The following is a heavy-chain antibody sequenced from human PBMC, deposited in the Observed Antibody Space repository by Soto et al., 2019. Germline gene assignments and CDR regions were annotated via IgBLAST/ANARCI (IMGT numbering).Heavy chain of an antibody. J-gene: IGHJ4*02. CDR1: GFTFSNFN. CDR2: ISSSSSTI. CDR3: ARAPTVYSYGYGY. D-gene: IGHD5-18*01. Sequence: EVQLVESGGGLVQPGGSLRLSCAASGFTFSNFNMNWVRQAPGKGLEWLSYISSSSSTIYYADSVKGRFTISRDNAKDSLYLQMNSLRDEDTAVYYCARAPTVYSYGYGYWGQGTLVTVSS. V-gene: IGHV3-48*02.